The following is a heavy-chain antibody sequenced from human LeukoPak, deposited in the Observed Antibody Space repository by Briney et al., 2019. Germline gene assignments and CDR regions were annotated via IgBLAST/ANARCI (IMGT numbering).Heavy chain of an antibody. CDR1: GGSISSYY. D-gene: IGHD1-26*01. Sequence: SETLSLTCTVSGGSISSYYWSWIRQPPGKGLEWIGYIYYSGSTNYNPSLKSRVTISVDTSKNQFSLKLSSVTAADTAVYYCARARGALYYFDYWGQGTLLTVSS. V-gene: IGHV4-59*12. CDR3: ARARGALYYFDY. J-gene: IGHJ4*02. CDR2: IYYSGST.